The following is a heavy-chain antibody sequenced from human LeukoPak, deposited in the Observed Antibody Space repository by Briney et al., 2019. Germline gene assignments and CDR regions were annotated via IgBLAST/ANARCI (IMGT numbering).Heavy chain of an antibody. CDR1: GFTFSSNW. V-gene: IGHV3-74*01. Sequence: GGSLRLSCAASGFTFSSNWMHWVRQAPGKGPVWVSRINEDGSTTNYADSVKGRSTIFRDNAKNTLYLQMNSLRAEDTPVYYCVRDLGGTSGHWGQGTLVTVSS. CDR2: INEDGSTT. D-gene: IGHD1-26*01. CDR3: VRDLGGTSGH. J-gene: IGHJ4*02.